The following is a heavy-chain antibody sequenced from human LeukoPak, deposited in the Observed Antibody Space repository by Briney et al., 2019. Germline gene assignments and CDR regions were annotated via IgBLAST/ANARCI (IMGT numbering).Heavy chain of an antibody. CDR2: ISSSSSYI. CDR1: GFTFSSYS. CDR3: ARDPPDSSSFDGWFDP. Sequence: GGSLRLSCAASGFTFSSYSMNWVRQAPGKGLEWVSSISSSSSYIYYADSVKGRFTISRDNAKNSLYLQMNSLRAEDTAVYYCARDPPDSSSFDGWFDPWGQGTLVTVSS. V-gene: IGHV3-21*01. J-gene: IGHJ5*02. D-gene: IGHD6-6*01.